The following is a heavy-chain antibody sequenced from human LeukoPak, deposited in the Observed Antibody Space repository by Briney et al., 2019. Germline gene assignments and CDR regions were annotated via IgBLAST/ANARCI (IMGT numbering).Heavy chain of an antibody. D-gene: IGHD6-13*01. CDR1: GFTFSSYA. J-gene: IGHJ4*02. CDR2: ISGSGGTT. CDR3: AKPRVLTAAGTLGY. V-gene: IGHV3-23*01. Sequence: GGSLRLSCAASGFTFSSYAMSWVRQAPGKGLEWVSAISGSGGTTYYADSVKGRFTISRDNSKNTLYLQMNGLRAEDTALYYCAKPRVLTAAGTLGYWGQGTLVTVSS.